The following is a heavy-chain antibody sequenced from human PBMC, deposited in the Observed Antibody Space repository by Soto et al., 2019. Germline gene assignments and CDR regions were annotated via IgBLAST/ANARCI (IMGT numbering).Heavy chain of an antibody. D-gene: IGHD2-8*01. J-gene: IGHJ6*02. V-gene: IGHV3-30*18. Sequence: QVQLVESGGGVVQPGRSLRLSCAASGFTFSSYGMHWVRQAPGKGLEWVAGISYDGSNKYYADSVKGRFTISRDNSKNTLYLQMNSLRAEDTAVYYCAKDDIVLMVYASPIRGGGMDVWGQGTTVTVSS. CDR3: AKDDIVLMVYASPIRGGGMDV. CDR2: ISYDGSNK. CDR1: GFTFSSYG.